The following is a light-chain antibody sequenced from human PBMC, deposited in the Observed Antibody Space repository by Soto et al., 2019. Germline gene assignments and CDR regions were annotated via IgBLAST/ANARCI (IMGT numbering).Light chain of an antibody. Sequence: DIPMTQSPSTLSASVGDRVTITCRASQTVSTYLAWYQQKPGKAPSLLIHGASNLQSGVPSRFSGSGSGTEFTLTISSLQPDDFATYYCQQHNGYSWTFGQGTKVEIK. V-gene: IGKV1-5*03. CDR2: GAS. CDR1: QTVSTY. J-gene: IGKJ1*01. CDR3: QQHNGYSWT.